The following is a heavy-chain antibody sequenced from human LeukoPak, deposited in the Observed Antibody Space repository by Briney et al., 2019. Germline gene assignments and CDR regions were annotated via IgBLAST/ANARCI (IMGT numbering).Heavy chain of an antibody. CDR3: ARRRLGYYFDY. CDR2: INPRGST. CDR1: GGSFSGYY. Sequence: ASETLSLTCGVYGGSFSGYYWSWIRQPPGKGLEWIGEINPRGSTKYNPSLKSRVTLSADTSKNQFSLTLNSVTAADTAVYYCARRRLGYYFDYWGQGTLVTVSS. J-gene: IGHJ4*02. D-gene: IGHD5-24*01. V-gene: IGHV4-34*01.